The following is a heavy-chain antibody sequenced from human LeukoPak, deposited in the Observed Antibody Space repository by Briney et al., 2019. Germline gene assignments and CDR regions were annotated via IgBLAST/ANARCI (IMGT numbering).Heavy chain of an antibody. CDR2: IYYDGST. CDR1: GGSISSYY. Sequence: SETLSLTCTVSGGSISSYYWSWIRQPPGKGLEWIGYIYYDGSTNYNPSLKSRVTISLDTSKNQFSLKLRSVTAADTAVFYCARELGLAAPGSHDAFDIWGQGTMVTVSS. J-gene: IGHJ3*02. V-gene: IGHV4-59*01. D-gene: IGHD6-13*01. CDR3: ARELGLAAPGSHDAFDI.